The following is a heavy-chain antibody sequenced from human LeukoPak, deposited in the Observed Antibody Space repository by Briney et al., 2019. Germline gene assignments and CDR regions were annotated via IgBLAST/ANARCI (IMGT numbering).Heavy chain of an antibody. Sequence: GGSLRLSSAASGFTFSSYGMHWVRQAPGKGLEWVAVISYDGCNKYYADSVKGRFTISRDNSKNTLYLQMNSLRAEDTAVYYCAKDLGVHGSCIDPGGQGTQVTVSS. J-gene: IGHJ5*02. V-gene: IGHV3-30*18. D-gene: IGHD2-2*01. CDR1: GFTFSSYG. CDR3: AKDLGVHGSCIDP. CDR2: ISYDGCNK.